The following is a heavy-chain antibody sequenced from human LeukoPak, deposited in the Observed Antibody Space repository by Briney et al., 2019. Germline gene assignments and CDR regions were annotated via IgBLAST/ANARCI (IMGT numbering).Heavy chain of an antibody. CDR2: FDPEDGET. CDR3: ATVGYCNSTSCYQYNWFDP. CDR1: GYTLTELS. V-gene: IGHV1-24*01. D-gene: IGHD2-2*03. J-gene: IGHJ5*02. Sequence: ASVKVSCKVSGYTLTELSMHWVRQAPGKGLEWMGGFDPEDGETIYAQKFQGRVTMTEDTSTDTAYMELSSLRSEDTAVYYCATVGYCNSTSCYQYNWFDPWGQGTLVTVSS.